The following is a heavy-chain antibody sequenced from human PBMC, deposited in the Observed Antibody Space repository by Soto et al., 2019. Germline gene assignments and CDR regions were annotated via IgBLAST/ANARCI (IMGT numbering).Heavy chain of an antibody. CDR3: ARLQQYYGGKPGDAFDI. CDR2: MNPNSGNT. CDR1: GYTFTSYD. J-gene: IGHJ3*02. V-gene: IGHV1-8*01. Sequence: ASVKVSCKASGYTFTSYDINWVRQATGQGLEWMGWMNPNSGNTGYAQKFQGRVTMTRNTSISTAYMELSSLRSEDTAVYYCARLQQYYGGKPGDAFDIWGQGTMVTVS. D-gene: IGHD4-17*01.